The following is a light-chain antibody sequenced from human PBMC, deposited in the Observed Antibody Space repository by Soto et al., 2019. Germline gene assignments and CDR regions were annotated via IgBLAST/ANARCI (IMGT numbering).Light chain of an antibody. J-gene: IGKJ3*01. V-gene: IGKV3-11*01. CDR2: DAS. Sequence: EIVLAQAPATLSLSPGERGTLSCRASQSVSGYLAWYQQKPGQAPRLLIHDASHRATGIPARFSGSGSGTDFTLAISSLEPEDFAVYYCQQRSKWPPTFGPGTNVDIK. CDR3: QQRSKWPPT. CDR1: QSVSGY.